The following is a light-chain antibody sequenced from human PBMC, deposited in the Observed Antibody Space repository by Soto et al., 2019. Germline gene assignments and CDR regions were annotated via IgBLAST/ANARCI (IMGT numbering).Light chain of an antibody. CDR1: QSDRSN. Sequence: IVMTQSPATLSVSPGERSTLSCSASQSDRSNLAWYHQKRGQAPRLLIYGASTRATGIPARFSGSGSGTEFSLTISSLQSEDFAVYYCQQYNNWWTFGQGTKVDIK. CDR3: QQYNNWWT. J-gene: IGKJ1*01. CDR2: GAS. V-gene: IGKV3-15*01.